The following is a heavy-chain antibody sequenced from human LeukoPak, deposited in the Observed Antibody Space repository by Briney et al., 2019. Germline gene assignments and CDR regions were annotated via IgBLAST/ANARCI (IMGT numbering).Heavy chain of an antibody. J-gene: IGHJ4*02. CDR2: ISYDGSNK. D-gene: IGHD3-10*01. V-gene: IGHV3-30*18. Sequence: GGSLRLSCAASGFTFSSYGMHWVRQAPGKGLEWVAVISYDGSNKYYADSVKGRFTISRDNSKNTLYLQMNSLRAEGTAVYYCAKDRLLWFGELSGWWGQGTLVTVSS. CDR3: AKDRLLWFGELSGW. CDR1: GFTFSSYG.